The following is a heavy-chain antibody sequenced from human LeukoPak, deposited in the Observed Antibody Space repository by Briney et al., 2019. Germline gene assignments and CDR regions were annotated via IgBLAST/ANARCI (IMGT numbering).Heavy chain of an antibody. V-gene: IGHV3-23*01. CDR2: ISGSGGST. D-gene: IGHD2-15*01. CDR3: ARRYCSGGSCYHQFDY. CDR1: GFTFSSYA. Sequence: GGSLRLSCAASGFTFSSYAMSWVRQAPGKGVEWVSAISGSGGSTYYADSVKGRFTISRDNSKNTLYLQMNSLRAEDTAVYYCARRYCSGGSCYHQFDYWGQGTLVTVSS. J-gene: IGHJ4*02.